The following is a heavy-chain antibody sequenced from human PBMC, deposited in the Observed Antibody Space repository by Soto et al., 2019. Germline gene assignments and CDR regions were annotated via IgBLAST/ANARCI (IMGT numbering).Heavy chain of an antibody. D-gene: IGHD2-2*01. Sequence: QITLKESGPTLVKPTQTLTLTCTFSGFSLSTTAEGVGWIRQPPGKALEWLALIYWDDDERYSPSLKSRLTITKANPKHHVVLTVTNVDPVDTATYYCAHGSCSSADCYPNPYLDYWGQGILVTVSS. CDR2: IYWDDDE. V-gene: IGHV2-5*02. CDR3: AHGSCSSADCYPNPYLDY. J-gene: IGHJ4*02. CDR1: GFSLSTTAEG.